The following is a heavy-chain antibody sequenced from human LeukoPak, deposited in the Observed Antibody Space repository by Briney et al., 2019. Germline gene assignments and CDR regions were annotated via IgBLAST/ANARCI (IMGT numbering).Heavy chain of an antibody. D-gene: IGHD3-22*01. J-gene: IGHJ4*02. CDR3: ARVTGYMIEDYFDY. CDR1: GGSFSGYY. CDR2: INHSGSA. V-gene: IGHV4-34*01. Sequence: TSETLSLTCAVYGGSFSGYYWSWIRQPPGKGLEWIGEINHSGSANYNPSLKSRVTISVDTSKNQFSLKLSSVTAADTAVYYCARVTGYMIEDYFDYWGQGTLVTVSS.